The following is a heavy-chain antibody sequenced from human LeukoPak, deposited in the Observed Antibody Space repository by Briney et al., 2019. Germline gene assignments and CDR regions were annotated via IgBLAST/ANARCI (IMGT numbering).Heavy chain of an antibody. V-gene: IGHV3-7*01. CDR2: IKQDGSEK. J-gene: IGHJ4*02. CDR1: GFTFSSYW. Sequence: GGALRLSCAAPGFTFSSYWMSWVRQAPGKGLEWVDNIKQDGSEKYYVDSVKGRFTISRDNAKNSLYLQMNSLRAEDTAVYYCARDLVWNYWGQGTLVTVSS. D-gene: IGHD3/OR15-3a*01. CDR3: ARDLVWNY.